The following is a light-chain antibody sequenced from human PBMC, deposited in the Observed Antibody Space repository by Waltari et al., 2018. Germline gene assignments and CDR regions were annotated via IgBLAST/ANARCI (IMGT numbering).Light chain of an antibody. J-gene: IGLJ3*02. CDR1: ALANQY. CDR3: QSTASSGAAV. CDR2: KDS. V-gene: IGLV3-25*03. Sequence: SSDLTQPPSVSVSPGQTARILCSGDALANQYGYWYQQKPGQAPILVIYKDSERPSGIPGLVSGSSSGSTVTWTISGVQAEDEADYYCQSTASSGAAVFGGGTKLTVL.